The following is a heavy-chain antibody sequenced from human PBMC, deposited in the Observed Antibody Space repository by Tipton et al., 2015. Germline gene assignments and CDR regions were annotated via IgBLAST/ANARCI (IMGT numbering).Heavy chain of an antibody. CDR1: NGSVSNTDSY. CDR2: IYYRGNT. J-gene: IGHJ4*02. V-gene: IGHV4-31*03. CDR3: ARVQPFFYDETGSYYYFDY. Sequence: TLSLTCSVSNGSVSNTDSYWTWIRQHPGKGLERIGFIYYRGNTYYNPSLKSRLTMSVDTSKNLFSLRLTSMTAADTAMYYCARVQPFFYDETGSYYYFDYWGPGTLVTVAS. D-gene: IGHD2/OR15-2a*01.